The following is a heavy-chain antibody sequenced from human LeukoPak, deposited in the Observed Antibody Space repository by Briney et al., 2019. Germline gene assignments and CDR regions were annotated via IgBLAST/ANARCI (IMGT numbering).Heavy chain of an antibody. D-gene: IGHD6-13*01. CDR3: ASRYSSIRYFDS. CDR2: FGGSDGTT. V-gene: IGHV3-23*01. CDR1: GFTFSNYA. J-gene: IGHJ4*02. Sequence: GGSLRLSLAAPGFTFSNYAMSWVRQAPGKGLEWVSAFGGSDGTTYYADSVKGRFTISRDSSRNTLYLQMNSLRADDTAVYYCASRYSSIRYFDSWGQGTLVTVSS.